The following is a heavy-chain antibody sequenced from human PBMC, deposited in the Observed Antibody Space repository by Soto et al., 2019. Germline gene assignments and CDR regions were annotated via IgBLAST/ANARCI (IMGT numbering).Heavy chain of an antibody. CDR2: IYWNSGGV. J-gene: IGHJ6*02. Sequence: DVQLVESGGGLVQPGRSLRLSCTGSAFTFDGYAMHWVRQVPGKGLEWVAGIYWNSGGVGYADSVKGRFTISRDNARNSLYLQMNSLRPEDTALYYCGRDLLPGGMDVGGQGTTVTVSS. CDR3: GRDLLPGGMDV. D-gene: IGHD3-22*01. V-gene: IGHV3-9*01. CDR1: AFTFDGYA.